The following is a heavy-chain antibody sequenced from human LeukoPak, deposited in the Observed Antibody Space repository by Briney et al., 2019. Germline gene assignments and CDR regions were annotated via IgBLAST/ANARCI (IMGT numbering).Heavy chain of an antibody. CDR1: GFTFSDYN. J-gene: IGHJ6*03. CDR3: ARPQLGMGYSYYMDI. CDR2: ISSSSISI. V-gene: IGHV3-11*06. D-gene: IGHD1-1*01. Sequence: RTGGSLRLSCAASGFTFSDYNMRWIRQAPGKGLEWVSSISSSSISINYADSVKGRFTISRDNAKNSMYLEMNSLRAEDTAVYYCARPQLGMGYSYYMDIWGKGTTVTVSS.